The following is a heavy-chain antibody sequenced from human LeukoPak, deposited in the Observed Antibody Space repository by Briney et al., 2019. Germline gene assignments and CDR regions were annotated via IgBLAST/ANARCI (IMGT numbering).Heavy chain of an antibody. CDR1: GFTFRSYA. CDR3: ARGEGDEFGGVYHN. D-gene: IGHD2-15*01. Sequence: PGGSLRLSCAASGFTFRSYALHWVRQAPGKGLEWVALISYDGSNKYYADSVKGRFTISRDNSKNTLYLQMNSLRAEDTAVYYCARGEGDEFGGVYHNWGQGTMVTVSS. CDR2: ISYDGSNK. V-gene: IGHV3-30*04. J-gene: IGHJ3*02.